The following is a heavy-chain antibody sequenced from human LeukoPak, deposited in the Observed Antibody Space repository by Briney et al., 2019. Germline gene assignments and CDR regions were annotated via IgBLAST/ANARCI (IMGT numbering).Heavy chain of an antibody. CDR1: GYTFTGYY. CDR3: ARAPTFDI. Sequence: ASVKVSCKASGYTFTGYYMHWVRQAPGQGLEWMGWINPNSGVTNSAQNFQGRVTMTRDTSISTAYMELTRLRSDDTAVYYCARAPTFDIWGQGTMVTVSS. V-gene: IGHV1-2*02. J-gene: IGHJ3*02. CDR2: INPNSGVT.